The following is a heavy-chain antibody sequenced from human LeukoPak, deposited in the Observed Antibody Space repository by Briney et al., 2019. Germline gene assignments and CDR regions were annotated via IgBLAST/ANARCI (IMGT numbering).Heavy chain of an antibody. CDR1: GDSIVCSNCY. Sequence: SETLSLTCTVSGDSIVCSNCYWGWVRQPPGTGLEWIGSIYYSGDTHYNPSLRSRVTISVDTSKNQFSLKLSSVTAQDTAAYYCARRYSGRFYIGWGQGTLVTVSS. D-gene: IGHD1-26*01. V-gene: IGHV4-39*01. J-gene: IGHJ1*01. CDR3: ARRYSGRFYIG. CDR2: IYYSGDT.